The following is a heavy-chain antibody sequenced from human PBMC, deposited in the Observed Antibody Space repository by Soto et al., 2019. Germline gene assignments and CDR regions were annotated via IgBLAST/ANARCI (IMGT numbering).Heavy chain of an antibody. D-gene: IGHD3-10*01. Sequence: SETLSLTCTVSGGSIGSYYWSWIRQPPGKGLEWIGHIYYSGSTNYNPSLKSRVTISVDTSKNQFSLKLSSVTAADTAVYYCARVWGGAFDFWGQGTMVTVSS. CDR1: GGSIGSYY. J-gene: IGHJ3*01. V-gene: IGHV4-59*01. CDR2: IYYSGST. CDR3: ARVWGGAFDF.